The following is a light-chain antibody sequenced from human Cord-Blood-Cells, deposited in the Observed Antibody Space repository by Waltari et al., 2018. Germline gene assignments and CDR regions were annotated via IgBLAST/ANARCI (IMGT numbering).Light chain of an antibody. Sequence: QSALTQPASVSGSPGQSITISCTGPSSDVGSYNLGSWYQQHPGKAPKRMIYEGSKRPSGVSNRFSGSKSGNTASLTISGLQAEDEADYYCCSYAGSSTYVFGTGTKVTVL. CDR3: CSYAGSSTYV. V-gene: IGLV2-23*01. CDR2: EGS. CDR1: SSDVGSYNL. J-gene: IGLJ1*01.